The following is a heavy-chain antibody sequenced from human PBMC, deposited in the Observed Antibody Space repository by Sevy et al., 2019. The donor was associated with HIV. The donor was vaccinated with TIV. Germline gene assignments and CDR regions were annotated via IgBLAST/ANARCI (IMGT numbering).Heavy chain of an antibody. D-gene: IGHD3-10*02. J-gene: IGHJ4*02. Sequence: GGSLRLSCAASGFTFSSYEMNWVRQAPGKGLEWVSYISSSGSAKHYADSVKGRFTISRDNAKNSLYLQMNSLRAEDTAFYYCAGFLDTFYVYWGQGTLVTVSS. CDR2: ISSSGSAK. CDR1: GFTFSSYE. CDR3: AGFLDTFYVY. V-gene: IGHV3-48*03.